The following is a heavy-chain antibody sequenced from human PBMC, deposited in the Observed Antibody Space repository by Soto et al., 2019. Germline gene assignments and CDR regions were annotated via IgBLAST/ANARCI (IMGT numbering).Heavy chain of an antibody. CDR2: IVVGSGNT. CDR3: AAESRHYYYYYYGMDV. Sequence: ASVKVSCKASGFTFTSSAVQWVRQARGQRLEWIGWIVVGSGNTNYAQKFQERVTITRDMSTSTAYMELSSLRSEDTAVYYCAAESRHYYYYYYGMDVWGQGTTVTVSS. J-gene: IGHJ6*02. CDR1: GFTFTSSA. V-gene: IGHV1-58*01.